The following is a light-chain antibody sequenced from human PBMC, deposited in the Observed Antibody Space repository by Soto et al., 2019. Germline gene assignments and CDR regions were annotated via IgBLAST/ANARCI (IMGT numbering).Light chain of an antibody. J-gene: IGLJ2*01. CDR2: DNN. Sequence: QSVLTQPPSVSAAPGQKVTISCSGSSSNIGSNYVSWYQQLPGTAPKLLIYDNNKRPSGIPDRFSGSKSGTSATLGITGRQTGDEADYYCGTWDSSLSAVVFGGGTKVTVL. CDR1: SSNIGSNY. V-gene: IGLV1-51*01. CDR3: GTWDSSLSAVV.